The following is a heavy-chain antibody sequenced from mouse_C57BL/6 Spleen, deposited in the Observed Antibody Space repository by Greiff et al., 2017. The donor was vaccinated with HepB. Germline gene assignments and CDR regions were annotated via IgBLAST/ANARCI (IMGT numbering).Heavy chain of an antibody. J-gene: IGHJ2*01. CDR3: ARSRIYYGSSYDDYFDY. CDR2: IYPGDGDT. D-gene: IGHD1-1*01. CDR1: GYAFSSSW. V-gene: IGHV1-82*01. Sequence: VQLQQSGPELVKPGASVKISCKASGYAFSSSWMNWVKQRPGKGLEWIGRIYPGDGDTNYNGKFKGKATLTADKSSSTAYMQLSSLTSEDSEVYFCARSRIYYGSSYDDYFDYWGQGTTLTVSS.